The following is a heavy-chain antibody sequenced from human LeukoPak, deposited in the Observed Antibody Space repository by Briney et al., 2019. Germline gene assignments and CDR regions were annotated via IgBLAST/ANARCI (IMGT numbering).Heavy chain of an antibody. CDR1: GYTLTSYY. D-gene: IGHD3-10*01. J-gene: IGHJ4*02. Sequence: ASVKVSCKASGYTLTSYYMHWVRQAPGQGLEWMGIINPSGGSTSYAQKFQGRVTMTRDTSTSTVYMELSSLRSEDTAVYYCARDPGITMVRGVPDYWGQGTLVTVSS. V-gene: IGHV1-46*01. CDR2: INPSGGST. CDR3: ARDPGITMVRGVPDY.